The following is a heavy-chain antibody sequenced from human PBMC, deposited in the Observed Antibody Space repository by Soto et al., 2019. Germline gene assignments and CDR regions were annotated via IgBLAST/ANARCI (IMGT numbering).Heavy chain of an antibody. CDR3: AHTPTEYSSSSGTYFDY. CDR1: GFSLSTSGVG. Sequence: QITLKESGPTLVKPTQTLTLTCTFSGFSLSTSGVGVGWIRQPPGKALEWLALIYWNDDKRYSPSLKSRLTITKDTSKNQVVLTMTNMDPVDTATYYCAHTPTEYSSSSGTYFDYWGQGTLVTVSS. D-gene: IGHD6-6*01. J-gene: IGHJ4*02. CDR2: IYWNDDK. V-gene: IGHV2-5*01.